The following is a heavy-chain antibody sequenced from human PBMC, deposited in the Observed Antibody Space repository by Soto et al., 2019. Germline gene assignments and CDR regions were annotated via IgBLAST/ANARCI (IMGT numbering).Heavy chain of an antibody. CDR3: ARGVGSGSYYNQYNWFDP. J-gene: IGHJ5*02. Sequence: QVQLVQSGGEVKKPGASVKVSCTASGYTFTNYGISWVRQAPGQGLEWMGWINVYNGNTKYAQKVQGRVTMTTDTSTSTAYMELRSLRSADTAVYYCARGVGSGSYYNQYNWFDPWGQGTLVTVSS. V-gene: IGHV1-18*01. D-gene: IGHD3-10*01. CDR1: GYTFTNYG. CDR2: INVYNGNT.